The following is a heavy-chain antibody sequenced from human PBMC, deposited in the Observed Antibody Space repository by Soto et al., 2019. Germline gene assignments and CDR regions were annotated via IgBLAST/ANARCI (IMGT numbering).Heavy chain of an antibody. CDR1: GGSISSGDYY. CDR2: IYYSGST. V-gene: IGHV4-30-4*01. J-gene: IGHJ6*02. D-gene: IGHD3-3*01. Sequence: QVQLQESGPGLVKPSQTLSLTCTVSGGSISSGDYYWSWIRQPPGKGLEWIGYIYYSGSTYYNPSLKSRVTISVATSNNQFSLKLSSVTAADTAVYYCSRVEEMNGMDVWGQGTTVTVSS. CDR3: SRVEEMNGMDV.